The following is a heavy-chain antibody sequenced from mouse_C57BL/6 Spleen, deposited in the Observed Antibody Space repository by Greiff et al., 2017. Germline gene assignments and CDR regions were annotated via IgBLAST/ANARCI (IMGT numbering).Heavy chain of an antibody. J-gene: IGHJ2*01. D-gene: IGHD2-4*01. CDR3: ARPWDYDYFDY. V-gene: IGHV5-17*01. CDR1: GFTFSDYG. Sequence: EVMLVESGGGLVKPGGSLKLSCAASGFTFSDYGMHWVRQAPEKGLDWVAYISSGSSTIYYADTVKGRFTISRDNAKNTLFLQMTSLRSEDTAMYYCARPWDYDYFDYWGQGTTLTVSS. CDR2: ISSGSSTI.